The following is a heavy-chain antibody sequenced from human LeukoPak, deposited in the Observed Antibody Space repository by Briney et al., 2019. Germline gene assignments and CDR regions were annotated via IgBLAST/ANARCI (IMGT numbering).Heavy chain of an antibody. CDR2: INHSGST. D-gene: IGHD6-13*01. J-gene: IGHJ6*02. CDR1: GGSFSGYY. Sequence: SETLSLTCAVYGGSFSGYYWSWIRQPPGKGLEWIGEINHSGSTNYNPSLKSRVTISVDMSKNQFSLKLSSVTAADTAVYYCARGRRIAATYGMDVWGQGTTVTVSS. CDR3: ARGRRIAATYGMDV. V-gene: IGHV4-34*01.